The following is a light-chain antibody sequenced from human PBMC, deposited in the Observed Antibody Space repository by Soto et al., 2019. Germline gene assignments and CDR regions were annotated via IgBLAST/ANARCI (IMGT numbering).Light chain of an antibody. J-gene: IGKJ2*01. Sequence: DAVMTQSPLSLPVTLGQPASISCRSSQRLVYSDGNTYLTWFQQLPGQSPRRLIHQVSERDSEDNGRFSGSGSGTDFTLRISGVEAEDVVVYYCMQGTDWPPYTCGLGTKLDIK. CDR2: QVS. V-gene: IGKV2-30*01. CDR3: MQGTDWPPYT. CDR1: QRLVYSDGNTY.